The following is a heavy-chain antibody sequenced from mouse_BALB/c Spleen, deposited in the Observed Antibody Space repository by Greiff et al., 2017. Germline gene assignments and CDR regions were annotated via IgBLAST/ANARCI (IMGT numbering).Heavy chain of an antibody. Sequence: VQGVESGPGLVAPSQSLSITCTVSGFSLTGYGVNWVRQPPGKGLEWLGMIWGDGSTDYNSALKSRLSISKDNSKSQVFLKMNSLQTDDTARYYCARAGVYGNYAWFAYWGQGTLVTVSA. D-gene: IGHD2-1*01. V-gene: IGHV2-6-7*01. CDR3: ARAGVYGNYAWFAY. J-gene: IGHJ3*01. CDR2: IWGDGST. CDR1: GFSLTGYG.